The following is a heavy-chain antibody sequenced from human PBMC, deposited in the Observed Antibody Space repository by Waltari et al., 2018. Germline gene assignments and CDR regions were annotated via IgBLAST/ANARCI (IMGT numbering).Heavy chain of an antibody. CDR3: ARARGRMVATREFLVY. V-gene: IGHV1-69*12. J-gene: IGHJ4*02. CDR2: IIPIFGTA. Sequence: QVQLVQSGAEVKTPGSSVKVPCKASGGTLSSYAISWVRPAPGPGLEWMGGIIPIFGTANYAQKFQGRVTITADESTSTAYMELSSLRSEDTAVYYCARARGRMVATREFLVYWGQGTLVTVSS. CDR1: GGTLSSYA. D-gene: IGHD5-12*01.